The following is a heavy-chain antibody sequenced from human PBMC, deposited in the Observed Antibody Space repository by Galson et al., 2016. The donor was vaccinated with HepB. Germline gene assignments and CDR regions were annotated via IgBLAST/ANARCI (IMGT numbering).Heavy chain of an antibody. D-gene: IGHD2-8*02. Sequence: ETLSLTCTVSGGSISGYYWSWIRQPPGKGLEWIDYIYYSGSTNYNPSLKSRVTISADTSKNQFSLNLNSVTAADTAVYYCARCTRVDGMDVWGKGTTVTVSS. CDR1: GGSISGYY. CDR3: ARCTRVDGMDV. CDR2: IYYSGST. J-gene: IGHJ6*04. V-gene: IGHV4-59*01.